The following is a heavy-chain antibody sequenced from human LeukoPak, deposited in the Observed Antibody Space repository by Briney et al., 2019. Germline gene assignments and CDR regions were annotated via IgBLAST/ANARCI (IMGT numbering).Heavy chain of an antibody. Sequence: QTGGSLRLSCAAAGFTFSTYGMTWVRQAPGKGLEWVSGISGSGDNTWYADSVKGRFTISRDNSNKTLYLQMHSLRAEDTAVYYCAKASVWTMVRVVSYFDDWGQGIQVTVSS. CDR2: ISGSGDNT. CDR1: GFTFSTYG. J-gene: IGHJ4*02. D-gene: IGHD3-10*01. CDR3: AKASVWTMVRVVSYFDD. V-gene: IGHV3-23*01.